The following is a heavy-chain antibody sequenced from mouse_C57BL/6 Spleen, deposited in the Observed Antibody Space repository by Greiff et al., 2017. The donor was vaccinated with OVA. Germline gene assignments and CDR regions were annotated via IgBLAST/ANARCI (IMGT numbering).Heavy chain of an antibody. CDR2: IDPSDSYT. V-gene: IGHV1-50*01. J-gene: IGHJ3*01. CDR3: AFYYGYAWFAY. Sequence: QVQLQQPGAELVKPGASVKLSCKASGYTFTSYWMQWVKQRPGQGLEWIGEIDPSDSYTNYNQKFKGKATLTVDTSSCTAYMQLSSLTSEDSAVYYCAFYYGYAWFAYWGKGTLVTVSA. CDR1: GYTFTSYW. D-gene: IGHD2-2*01.